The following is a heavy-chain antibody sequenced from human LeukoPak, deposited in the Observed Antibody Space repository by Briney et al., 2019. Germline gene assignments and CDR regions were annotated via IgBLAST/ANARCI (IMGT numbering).Heavy chain of an antibody. D-gene: IGHD5-18*01. Sequence: SLRLSCAASGFTFDDYAMHWVRQAPGKGLEWVSGISWNSGSIGYADSVKGRFTISRDNAKNSLYLQMNSLRAEDTALYYCAKGDTAMVRGYFDIWGQGTMVTVSS. CDR3: AKGDTAMVRGYFDI. CDR2: ISWNSGSI. J-gene: IGHJ3*02. V-gene: IGHV3-9*01. CDR1: GFTFDDYA.